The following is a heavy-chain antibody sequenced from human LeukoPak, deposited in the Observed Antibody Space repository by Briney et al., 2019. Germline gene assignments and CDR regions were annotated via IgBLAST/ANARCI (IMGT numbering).Heavy chain of an antibody. Sequence: SETLSLTCTVSGGSISSSSYYWGWIRQPPGKGLEWIGSIYHSGSTYYNPSLKSRVTISVDTSKNQFSLKLSSVTAADTAVYYCARITIFGVVILDYWGQGTLVTVSS. V-gene: IGHV4-39*07. J-gene: IGHJ4*02. CDR1: GGSISSSSYY. D-gene: IGHD3-3*01. CDR3: ARITIFGVVILDY. CDR2: IYHSGST.